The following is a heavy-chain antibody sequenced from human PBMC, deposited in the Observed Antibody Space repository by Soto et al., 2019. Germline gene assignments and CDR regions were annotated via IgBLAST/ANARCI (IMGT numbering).Heavy chain of an antibody. CDR3: ARARIRDCTNGVCYDWFDP. V-gene: IGHV1-69*06. Sequence: GASVKVSCKASGGTFSSYAISWVRQAPGQGLEWMGEIIPIFGTANYAQKFQGRVTITADKSTSTAYMELSSLRSEDTAVYYCARARIRDCTNGVCYDWFDPWGQGTLVTVSS. J-gene: IGHJ5*02. CDR2: IIPIFGTA. CDR1: GGTFSSYA. D-gene: IGHD2-8*01.